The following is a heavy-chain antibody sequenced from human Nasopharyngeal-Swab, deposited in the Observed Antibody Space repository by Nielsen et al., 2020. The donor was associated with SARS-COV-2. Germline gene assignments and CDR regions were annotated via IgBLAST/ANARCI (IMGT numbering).Heavy chain of an antibody. Sequence: WIRQPPGKGLEWIGEINHSGSTNYNPSLKSRVTISVDTSKNQFFLKLSSVTAADTAVYYCARGIRPGPRATRGRYFDYWGQGTLVTVSS. V-gene: IGHV4-34*01. CDR2: INHSGST. CDR3: ARGIRPGPRATRGRYFDY. D-gene: IGHD1-26*01. J-gene: IGHJ4*02.